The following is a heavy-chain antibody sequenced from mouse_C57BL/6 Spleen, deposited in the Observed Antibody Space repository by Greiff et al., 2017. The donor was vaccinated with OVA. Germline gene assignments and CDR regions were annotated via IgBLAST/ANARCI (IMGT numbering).Heavy chain of an antibody. Sequence: VQLQQSGPGILQSSQTLSLTCSFSGFSLSTSGMGVSWIRQPSGKGLEWLAHIYWDDDKRYNPSLKSRLTISKDTSRNQVFLKITSVDTADTATYYCARRAEGYGNYNWYFDVWGTGTTVTVSS. J-gene: IGHJ1*03. CDR1: GFSLSTSGMG. V-gene: IGHV8-12*01. D-gene: IGHD2-10*02. CDR3: ARRAEGYGNYNWYFDV. CDR2: IYWDDDK.